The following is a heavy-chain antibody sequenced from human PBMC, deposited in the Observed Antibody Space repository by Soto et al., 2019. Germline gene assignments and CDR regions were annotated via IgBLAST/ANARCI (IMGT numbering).Heavy chain of an antibody. CDR3: ATYSYTSNYDYIWGSYRPDAFDI. D-gene: IGHD3-16*02. V-gene: IGHV3-21*01. Sequence: EVQLVESGGGLVKPGGSLRLSCAASGFTFSSYSMNWVRQAPGKGLEWVSSISSSSSYIYYAYSVKGRFTISRDNAKNSLYLQMNSLSAEDTAVYYCATYSYTSNYDYIWGSYRPDAFDIWGQGTMVTVSS. J-gene: IGHJ3*02. CDR2: ISSSSSYI. CDR1: GFTFSSYS.